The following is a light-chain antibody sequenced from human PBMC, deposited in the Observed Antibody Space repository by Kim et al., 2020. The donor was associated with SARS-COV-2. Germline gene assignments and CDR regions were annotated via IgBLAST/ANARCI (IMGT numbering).Light chain of an antibody. Sequence: IVLTQSPGTLSLSPGERATLSCRASQSVSSSYLAWYQQKPGQAPRLLIYGASSRATGIPDRFSGSGSGTDFTLTISRLEPEDFAVYYCQQYGSSPWTFCQGTKVDIK. V-gene: IGKV3-20*01. CDR2: GAS. CDR1: QSVSSSY. CDR3: QQYGSSPWT. J-gene: IGKJ1*01.